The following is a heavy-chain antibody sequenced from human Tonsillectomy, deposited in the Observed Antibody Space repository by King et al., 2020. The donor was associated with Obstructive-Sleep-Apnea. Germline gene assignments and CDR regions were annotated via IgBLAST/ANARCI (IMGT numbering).Heavy chain of an antibody. D-gene: IGHD3-3*01. Sequence: VQLQQWGAGLLKPSETLSLTCAVYGGSFSGYYWSWIRQPPGKGLEWIGEINHSGSTNYNPSLKSRVTISVDTSKNQFSLKLSSVTAADTAVYYCARCLITIFGAAHFDPWGQGTLVTVSS. J-gene: IGHJ5*02. V-gene: IGHV4-34*01. CDR1: GGSFSGYY. CDR3: ARCLITIFGAAHFDP. CDR2: INHSGST.